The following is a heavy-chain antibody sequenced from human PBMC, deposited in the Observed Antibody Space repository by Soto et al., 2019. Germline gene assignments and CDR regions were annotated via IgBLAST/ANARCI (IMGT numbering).Heavy chain of an antibody. V-gene: IGHV1-69*12. CDR2: IIPIFGTA. CDR3: ARVGGYSYGYGFDY. J-gene: IGHJ4*02. Sequence: QVQLVQSGAEVKKPGSSVKVSCKASGGTFSSYAISWVRQAPGQGLEWMGGIIPIFGTANYAQKFQGRVTXXAXEXXSTAYMELSSLRSEDTAVYYCARVGGYSYGYGFDYWGQGTLVTVSS. CDR1: GGTFSSYA. D-gene: IGHD5-18*01.